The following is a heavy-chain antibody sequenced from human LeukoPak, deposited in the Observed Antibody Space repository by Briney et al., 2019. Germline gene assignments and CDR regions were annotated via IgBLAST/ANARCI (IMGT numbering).Heavy chain of an antibody. CDR3: ARDFGVVIIGNWFDP. Sequence: PGRSLRLSCAASGFTFSSYAMHWVRQAPGKGLEWVAVISYDGSNKYYADSVKGRFTISRDNSKNTLYLQMNSLRAEDTAVYYCARDFGVVIIGNWFDPWGQETLVTVSS. D-gene: IGHD3-3*01. CDR2: ISYDGSNK. J-gene: IGHJ5*02. CDR1: GFTFSSYA. V-gene: IGHV3-30*01.